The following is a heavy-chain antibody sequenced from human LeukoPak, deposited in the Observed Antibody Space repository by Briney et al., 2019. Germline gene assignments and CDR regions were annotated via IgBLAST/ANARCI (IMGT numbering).Heavy chain of an antibody. CDR3: ARLDGYCLNGVCYRGELMLTDSSYLDY. D-gene: IGHD2-8*01. J-gene: IGHJ4*02. CDR1: GFNFSDYN. CDR2: ISSSSSYI. Sequence: KSGGSLRLSCTASGFNFSDYNMNWVRQAPGKGLEWVSSISSSSSYIYYADSVKGRFTISRDNAKNSLYLQMNSLRAEDTAVYYCARLDGYCLNGVCYRGELMLTDSSYLDYWGQGTLVTVSP. V-gene: IGHV3-21*01.